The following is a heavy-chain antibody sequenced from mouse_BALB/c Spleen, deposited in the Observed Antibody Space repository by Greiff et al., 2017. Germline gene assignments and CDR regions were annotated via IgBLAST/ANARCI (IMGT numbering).Heavy chain of an antibody. V-gene: IGHV1S81*02. D-gene: IGHD2-10*01. CDR1: GYTFTSYW. Sequence: QVQLQQPGAELVKPGASVKLSCKASGYTFTSYWMHWVKQRPGQGLEWIGEINPSNGRTNYNEKFKSKATLTVDKSSSTAYMQLSSLTSEDSAVYYCARWAYYGGYAMDDWGQGTSVTVSS. CDR3: ARWAYYGGYAMDD. J-gene: IGHJ4*01. CDR2: INPSNGRT.